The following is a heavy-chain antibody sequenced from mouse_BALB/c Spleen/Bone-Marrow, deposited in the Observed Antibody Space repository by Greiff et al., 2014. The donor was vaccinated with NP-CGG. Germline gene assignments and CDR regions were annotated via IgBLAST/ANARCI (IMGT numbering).Heavy chain of an antibody. V-gene: IGHV4-1*02. CDR2: INPDSRTI. CDR1: GFDFSRYW. D-gene: IGHD1-1*01. CDR3: ARPDYYGYLNY. J-gene: IGHJ2*01. Sequence: VQLQQPGGGLVQPGGSLKLSCAALGFDFSRYWMSWVRQAPGKGLEWIGEINPDSRTINYSPSLKDKFIISRDNAKNTLYLRLNKVRSEDTALYYCARPDYYGYLNYWGQGTTLTVSS.